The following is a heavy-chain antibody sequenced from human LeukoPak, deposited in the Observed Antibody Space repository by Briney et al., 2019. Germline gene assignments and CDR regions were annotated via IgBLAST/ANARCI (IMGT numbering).Heavy chain of an antibody. J-gene: IGHJ5*02. D-gene: IGHD5-18*01. CDR2: IIPIFGTA. CDR1: GGTFSSYA. Sequence: SVKASCKASGGTFSSYAFSWVGQAPGQGLEWMGGIIPIFGTAKYAQMLQGRVTITADESTSTAYMKLSSLRSEETAVYYCAYHTSMGFGWFDPWGQGTLVTVSS. V-gene: IGHV1-69*01. CDR3: AYHTSMGFGWFDP.